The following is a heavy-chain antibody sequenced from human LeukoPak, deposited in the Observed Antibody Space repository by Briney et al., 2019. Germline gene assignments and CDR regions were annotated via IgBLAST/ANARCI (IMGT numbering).Heavy chain of an antibody. Sequence: PSETLSLTCNVSGGSINSGSYYWSWFRQPPGKGLEWIGRIYTSGGTNYNPSLKSRVTISVDTSKNQFSLKLSSVTAADTAVYYCARDYGDYAWYGAVRYYYYYMDVWGKGTTVTVSS. CDR1: GGSINSGSYY. D-gene: IGHD4-17*01. CDR2: IYTSGGT. J-gene: IGHJ6*03. CDR3: ARDYGDYAWYGAVRYYYYYMDV. V-gene: IGHV4-61*02.